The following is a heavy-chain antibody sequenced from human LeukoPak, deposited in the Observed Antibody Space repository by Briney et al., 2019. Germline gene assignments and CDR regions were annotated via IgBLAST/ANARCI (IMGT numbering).Heavy chain of an antibody. CDR3: AKRGGIAAAGRYAFDI. J-gene: IGHJ3*02. Sequence: GGSLRLSCAASGFTFSSYAMSWVRQAPGKGLEWVSAISGSGGSTYYADSVKGRFTISRDNSKNTLYLQMNSLRAEDTAVYYCAKRGGIAAAGRYAFDIWGQGTMVTVSS. CDR2: ISGSGGST. V-gene: IGHV3-23*01. CDR1: GFTFSSYA. D-gene: IGHD6-13*01.